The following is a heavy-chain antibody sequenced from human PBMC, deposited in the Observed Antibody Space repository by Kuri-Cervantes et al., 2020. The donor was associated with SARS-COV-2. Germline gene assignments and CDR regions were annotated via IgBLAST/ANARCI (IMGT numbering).Heavy chain of an antibody. V-gene: IGHV4-61*02. Sequence: SETLSLTCTVSGGSISSGSYYWSWIRQPAGKGLEWIGRTYTSGSTNYNPSLKSRVTISVDTSKNQFSLKLSSVTAADTAVYYCARVAAGYFDYWGQGTLVTVSS. J-gene: IGHJ4*02. CDR2: TYTSGST. CDR1: GGSISSGSYY. CDR3: ARVAAGYFDY. D-gene: IGHD6-25*01.